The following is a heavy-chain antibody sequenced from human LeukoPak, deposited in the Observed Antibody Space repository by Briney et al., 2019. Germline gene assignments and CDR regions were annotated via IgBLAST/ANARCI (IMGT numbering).Heavy chain of an antibody. J-gene: IGHJ4*02. CDR3: ARGLAISSSGWYDTFDY. CDR1: GFTFSNSA. V-gene: IGHV3-64*02. D-gene: IGHD6-19*01. CDR2: ISTNGDRT. Sequence: PGRSLRLSCAASGFTFSNSAMYWVRQAPGKGLEFVSVISTNGDRTYYADSVKGGFTISRDNSKNTLYLQMGSVRADDMAVYYCARGLAISSSGWYDTFDYWGQGALVTVSS.